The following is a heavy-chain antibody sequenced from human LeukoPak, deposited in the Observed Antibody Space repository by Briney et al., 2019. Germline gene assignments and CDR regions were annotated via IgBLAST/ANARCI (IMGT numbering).Heavy chain of an antibody. Sequence: GGSLRLSCAASGFTFSSYSMNWVRQAPGKGLEWVSSISSSSSYIYYADSVKGRFTISRDNAKNSLYQQMNSLRAEDTAVYYCARDAYCSSTSCYSWLHWGQGTLVTVSS. CDR3: ARDAYCSSTSCYSWLH. CDR2: ISSSSSYI. J-gene: IGHJ4*02. V-gene: IGHV3-21*01. CDR1: GFTFSSYS. D-gene: IGHD2-2*01.